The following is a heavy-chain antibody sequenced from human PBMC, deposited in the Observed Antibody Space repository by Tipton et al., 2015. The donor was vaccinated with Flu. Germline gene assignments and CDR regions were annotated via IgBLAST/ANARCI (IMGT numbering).Heavy chain of an antibody. V-gene: IGHV3-21*01. CDR2: ISSRSSYI. Sequence: VQLVQSGGVVVQPGGSLRLSCAASGFTFSSYSMIWVRQAPGKGLEWVSSISSRSSYIYYADSVKGRFTISRDNAKNSLFLQMNSLRAEDTAVYYCARDPPLYNYIWGSAFDYWGQGTLVTVSS. J-gene: IGHJ4*02. CDR1: GFTFSSYS. D-gene: IGHD3-16*01. CDR3: ARDPPLYNYIWGSAFDY.